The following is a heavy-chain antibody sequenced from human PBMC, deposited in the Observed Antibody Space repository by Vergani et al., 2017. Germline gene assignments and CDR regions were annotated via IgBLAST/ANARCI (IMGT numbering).Heavy chain of an antibody. D-gene: IGHD3-10*01. J-gene: IGHJ4*02. CDR1: GGSFSGYY. Sequence: QVQLQQWGAGLLKPSETLSLTCAVYGGSFSGYYWSWIRQPPGKGLEWIGEINHSGSTNYNPSLKSRVTISVDTSKNQFSLKLSSVTAADTAVYYCALYRFGEPIDYWDQGTLVTVSS. V-gene: IGHV4-34*01. CDR2: INHSGST. CDR3: ALYRFGEPIDY.